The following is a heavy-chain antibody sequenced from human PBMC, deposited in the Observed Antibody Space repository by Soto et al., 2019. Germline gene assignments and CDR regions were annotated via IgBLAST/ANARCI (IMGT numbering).Heavy chain of an antibody. Sequence: GGSLRLSCAASGFTFSSYAMHWVRQAPGKGLEWVAVISYDGSNKYYADSVKGRFTISRDNSKNTLYLQMNSLRAEDTAVYYCERAPGYSYGYYFDYWGQGTLVTVSS. J-gene: IGHJ4*02. CDR1: GFTFSSYA. D-gene: IGHD5-18*01. V-gene: IGHV3-30-3*01. CDR3: ERAPGYSYGYYFDY. CDR2: ISYDGSNK.